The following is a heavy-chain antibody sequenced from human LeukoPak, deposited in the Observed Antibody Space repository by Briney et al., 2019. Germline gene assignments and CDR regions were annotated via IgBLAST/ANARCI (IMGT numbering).Heavy chain of an antibody. Sequence: GGSLRLSCATSGFSFSSYAMSWVRQAPGKGLEWVSAMSSSDDGRYYAASVRGRFTISRDTSRSTLYLQMNSRRAEDTAVYYCARGGLYDYVWGRYRQKDGFDYWGQGTLVTVSS. V-gene: IGHV3-23*01. CDR2: MSSSDDGR. D-gene: IGHD3-16*02. CDR3: ARGGLYDYVWGRYRQKDGFDY. J-gene: IGHJ4*02. CDR1: GFSFSSYA.